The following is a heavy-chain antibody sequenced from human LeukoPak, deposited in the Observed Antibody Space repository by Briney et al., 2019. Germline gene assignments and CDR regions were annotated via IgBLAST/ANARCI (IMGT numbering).Heavy chain of an antibody. CDR1: GGSISTSSYY. CDR2: IYYSGST. D-gene: IGHD3-10*01. Sequence: PSETLSLTCTVSGGSISTSSYYWSWIRQPPGKGLEWIGYIYYSGSTNYNPPPKSRVTISVDTSKNQFSLKLSSVTAADTAVYYCARSGSGSYRSCFDYWGQGTLVTVSS. CDR3: ARSGSGSYRSCFDY. J-gene: IGHJ4*02. V-gene: IGHV4-61*01.